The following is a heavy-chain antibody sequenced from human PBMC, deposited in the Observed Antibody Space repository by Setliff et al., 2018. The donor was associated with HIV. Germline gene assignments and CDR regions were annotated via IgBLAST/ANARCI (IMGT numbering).Heavy chain of an antibody. CDR1: GGSMNKKNMF. Sequence: PSETLSLTCTVSGGSMNKKNMFWGWMRQSPGKGLEWIGSIDYSGTTYSNPSLKSRVTISVDTSKNQFSLKLSSVTATDTAVYYCARHAIVDTAGRGFDYWGQGTLVTVSS. J-gene: IGHJ4*02. V-gene: IGHV4-39*01. CDR2: IDYSGTT. D-gene: IGHD5-18*01. CDR3: ARHAIVDTAGRGFDY.